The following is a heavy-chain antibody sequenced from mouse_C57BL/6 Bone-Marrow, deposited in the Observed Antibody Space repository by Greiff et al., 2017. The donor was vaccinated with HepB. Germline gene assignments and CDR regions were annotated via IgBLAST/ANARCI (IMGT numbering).Heavy chain of an antibody. CDR3: ASPQLRLPFAY. Sequence: VQVVESGAELARPGASVKMSCKASGYTFTSYTMHWVKQRPGQGLEWIGYINPSSGYTKYNQKFKDKATLTADKSSSTAYMQLSSLTSEDSAVYYCASPQLRLPFAYWGQGTLVTVSA. V-gene: IGHV1-4*01. D-gene: IGHD3-2*02. J-gene: IGHJ3*01. CDR1: GYTFTSYT. CDR2: INPSSGYT.